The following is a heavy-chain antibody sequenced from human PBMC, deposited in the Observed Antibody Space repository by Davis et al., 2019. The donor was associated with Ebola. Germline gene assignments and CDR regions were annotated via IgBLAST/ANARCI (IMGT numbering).Heavy chain of an antibody. D-gene: IGHD5-24*01. V-gene: IGHV1-69*04. CDR2: IIPILGIA. Sequence: AASVKVSCKTSGGTFTNYAVNWVRQAPGQGLEWMGRIIPILGIANYAQKFQGRFTITAHKSTSTAYMELSSLRSEDTAVYYCATRREGYTWAEEYWGQGTVVTVSS. CDR1: GGTFTNYA. CDR3: ATRREGYTWAEEY. J-gene: IGHJ4*02.